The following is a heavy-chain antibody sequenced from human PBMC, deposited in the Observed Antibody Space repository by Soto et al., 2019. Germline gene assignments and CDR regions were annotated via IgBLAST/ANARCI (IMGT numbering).Heavy chain of an antibody. CDR1: GYTFTSYD. V-gene: IGHV1-8*01. CDR2: MNPNSGNT. D-gene: IGHD3-9*01. Sequence: ASVKVSCKASGYTFTSYDINWVRQATGQGLEWMGWMNPNSGNTGYAQKFQGRVTMTRNTSISTAYMELSSLRSEDTAVYYCARGPVLRXFDWLLQTSDYYYGMDVWGQGTTVTVSS. CDR3: ARGPVLRXFDWLLQTSDYYYGMDV. J-gene: IGHJ6*02.